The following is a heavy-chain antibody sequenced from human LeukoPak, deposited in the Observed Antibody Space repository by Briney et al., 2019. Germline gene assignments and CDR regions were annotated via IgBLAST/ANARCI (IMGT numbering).Heavy chain of an antibody. CDR1: GDSISSYY. CDR2: IYYSGST. J-gene: IGHJ1*01. Sequence: SETLSLTCSVSGDSISSYYWSWIRQPPGKGLEWIGSIYYSGSTYYNPSLKSRVTISVDTSKNQFSLKLSSVTAADTAVYYCSGWWGSDWGQGTLVTVSS. CDR3: SGWWGSD. V-gene: IGHV4-59*05. D-gene: IGHD6-19*01.